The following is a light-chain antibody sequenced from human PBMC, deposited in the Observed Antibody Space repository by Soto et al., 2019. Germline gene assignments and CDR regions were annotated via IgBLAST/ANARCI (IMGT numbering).Light chain of an antibody. J-gene: IGKJ5*01. V-gene: IGKV3-15*01. CDR3: QQRSNWPPLIS. Sequence: IVMTQSPATLSVSLGERATLSCRASQSVSSNLAWYQQKPGQAPRLLIYGASTRATGIPARFSGSGSGTEFTLTISSLQSEDFAVYYCQQRSNWPPLISFGQGTRLEIK. CDR1: QSVSSN. CDR2: GAS.